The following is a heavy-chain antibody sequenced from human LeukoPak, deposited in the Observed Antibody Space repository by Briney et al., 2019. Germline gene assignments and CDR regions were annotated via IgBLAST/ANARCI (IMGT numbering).Heavy chain of an antibody. CDR3: ARGGITMTVVGSAFDI. CDR2: IIPIFGTA. J-gene: IGHJ3*02. V-gene: IGHV1-69*05. Sequence: SVKVSCKASGGTFSSYAISWVRQAPGQGLEWMGGIIPIFGTANYAQKFQGRVTITTDESTSAAYMELSSLRSEDTAVYYCARGGITMTVVGSAFDIWGQGTMVTVSS. D-gene: IGHD3-22*01. CDR1: GGTFSSYA.